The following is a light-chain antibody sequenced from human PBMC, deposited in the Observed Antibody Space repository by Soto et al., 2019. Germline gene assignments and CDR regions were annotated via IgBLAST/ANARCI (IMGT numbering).Light chain of an antibody. CDR1: QGIGSA. CDR3: LYFKSSAIS. V-gene: IGKV1-13*02. CDR2: DAS. Sequence: AIQLTQSPSSLSASVGDRVSITCRASQGIGSALAWYQLKPGAAPALLIYDASTLESGVPSRFSGSRSGADFTLTIGSLQSEDFATYYCLYFKSSAISFGGAPKLDIK. J-gene: IGKJ4*01.